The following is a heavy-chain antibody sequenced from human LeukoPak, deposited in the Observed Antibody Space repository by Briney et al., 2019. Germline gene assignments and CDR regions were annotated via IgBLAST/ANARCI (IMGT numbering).Heavy chain of an antibody. CDR2: IHTSGGT. V-gene: IGHV4-4*07. J-gene: IGHJ4*02. Sequence: SETLSLTCTVSGVSISSYFWSWIRQPAGKGLEWIGRIHTSGGTNYNPSLKSRVTMSVDTSKNQFSLKLSSVTAADTAVYYCARAKQFWSGYFCRYFDYWGQGTLVTVSS. CDR3: ARAKQFWSGYFCRYFDY. D-gene: IGHD3-3*02. CDR1: GVSISSYF.